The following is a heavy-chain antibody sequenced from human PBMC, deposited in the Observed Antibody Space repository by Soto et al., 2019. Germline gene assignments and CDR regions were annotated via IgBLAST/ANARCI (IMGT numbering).Heavy chain of an antibody. J-gene: IGHJ4*02. CDR1: GLSITSYY. D-gene: IGHD3-22*01. V-gene: IGHV4-59*12. CDR3: ARTYDSNGYANEFDS. Sequence: SDTLSRTCSVSGLSITSYYWSWVRQPPGKGLEWIGYIYDNGITSQNPSLKSRVTMSADTSQNHFSLKLTSVTGADTAVYDCARTYDSNGYANEFDSWGQGILVT. CDR2: IYDNGIT.